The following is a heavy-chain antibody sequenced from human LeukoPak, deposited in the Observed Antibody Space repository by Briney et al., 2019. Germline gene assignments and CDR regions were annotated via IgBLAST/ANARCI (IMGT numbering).Heavy chain of an antibody. CDR1: GGSISSYY. J-gene: IGHJ4*02. D-gene: IGHD3-22*01. V-gene: IGHV4-59*01. Sequence: SETLSLTCSVSGGSISSYYWTWIRQPPGKGLEWIGYIHYSGNTNYNPTLKSRVTISVDTFKNQFSLKLSSVAAADTAVYYCARDWGRGYQRSFDYWGQGTLVTVSS. CDR2: IHYSGNT. CDR3: ARDWGRGYQRSFDY.